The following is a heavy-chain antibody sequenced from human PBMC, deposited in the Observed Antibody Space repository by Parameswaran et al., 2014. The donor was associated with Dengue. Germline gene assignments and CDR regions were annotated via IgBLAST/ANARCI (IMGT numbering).Heavy chain of an antibody. J-gene: IGHJ6*02. D-gene: IGHD4-17*01. CDR1: GGSFSGYY. CDR2: INHSGST. Sequence: ASETLSLTWAVYGGSFSGYYWSWIRQPPGKGLEWIGEINHSGSTNYNPSLKSRVTISVDTSKNQFSLKLSSVTAADTAVYYCACFYGDYSVDGMDVWGQGTTVTVSS. CDR3: ACFYGDYSVDGMDV. V-gene: IGHV4-34*01.